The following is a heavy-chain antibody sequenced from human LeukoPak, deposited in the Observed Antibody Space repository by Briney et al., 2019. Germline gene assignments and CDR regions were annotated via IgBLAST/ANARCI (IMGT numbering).Heavy chain of an antibody. D-gene: IGHD3-22*01. V-gene: IGHV1-18*01. CDR2: ISAYNGNT. CDR1: GYTFTSYG. J-gene: IGHJ6*03. CDR3: ARDHDSSDYYYYMDV. Sequence: ASVTVSCKASGYTFTSYGISWVRQAPGQGLEWMGWISAYNGNTNYAQKLQGRVTMTTDTSTSTAYMELRSLRSDDTAVYYCARDHDSSDYYYYMDVWGKGTTVTVSS.